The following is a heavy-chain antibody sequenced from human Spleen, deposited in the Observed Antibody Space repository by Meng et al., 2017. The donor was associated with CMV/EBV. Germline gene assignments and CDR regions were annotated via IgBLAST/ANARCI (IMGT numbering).Heavy chain of an antibody. Sequence: SVKVSCKASGYAFTGYYMHWVRQAPGQGLEWMGGIIPILGIAKYAQMFQGRVTITADKLTTTAYMVLSSLSSDDTAVYYCARDGAEGAFDIWGQGTMVTVSS. V-gene: IGHV1-69*10. CDR3: ARDGAEGAFDI. J-gene: IGHJ3*02. D-gene: IGHD3-10*01. CDR2: IIPILGIA. CDR1: GYAFTGYY.